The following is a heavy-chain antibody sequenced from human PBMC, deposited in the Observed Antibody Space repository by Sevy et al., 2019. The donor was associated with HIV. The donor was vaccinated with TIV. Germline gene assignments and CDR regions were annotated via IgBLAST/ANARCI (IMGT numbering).Heavy chain of an antibody. D-gene: IGHD3-3*01. J-gene: IGHJ4*02. Sequence: GGSLRLSCAASGFIFSTRAMTWVRQAPGKGLEWVSTISASASSSILYADSVKGRFTISRDNSKNIVYLQMDSLRADDTAVYYCAKVSNYDSRSGYRALTNALNFWGQGTLVTVSS. CDR1: GFIFSTRA. CDR3: AKVSNYDSRSGYRALTNALNF. V-gene: IGHV3-23*01. CDR2: ISASASSS.